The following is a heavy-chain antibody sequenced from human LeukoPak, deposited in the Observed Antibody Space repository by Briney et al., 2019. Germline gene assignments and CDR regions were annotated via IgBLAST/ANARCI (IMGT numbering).Heavy chain of an antibody. V-gene: IGHV4-38-2*01. CDR3: ARNSSGSYQWSAFDI. CDR2: IYHFGST. CDR1: GYSISSGYY. J-gene: IGHJ3*02. Sequence: SETLSLTCAVSGYSISSGYYWGWIRQPPGKGLEWIGTIYHFGSTYYNPSLKSRVTISVDTSKNQFSLKLSSVTAADTAVCYCARNSSGSYQWSAFDIWGQGTMVTVSS. D-gene: IGHD1-26*01.